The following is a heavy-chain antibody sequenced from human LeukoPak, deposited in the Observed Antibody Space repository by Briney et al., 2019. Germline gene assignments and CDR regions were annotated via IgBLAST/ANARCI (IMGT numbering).Heavy chain of an antibody. CDR3: AKGRHYCSGGSCYSNWFDP. J-gene: IGHJ5*02. V-gene: IGHV3-23*01. CDR2: ISGSGGST. D-gene: IGHD2-15*01. CDR1: GSTFSSYA. Sequence: PGRSLRLSCAASGSTFSSYAVSWVRQAPGKGLEWVSAISGSGGSTSYADSVKGRFTISRDNSKNTLYLQMNSLRAEDTAVYYCAKGRHYCSGGSCYSNWFDPWGQGTLVTVSS.